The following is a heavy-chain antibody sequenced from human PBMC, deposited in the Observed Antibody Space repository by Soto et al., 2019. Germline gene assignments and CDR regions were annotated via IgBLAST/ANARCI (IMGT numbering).Heavy chain of an antibody. V-gene: IGHV5-51*01. CDR2: IFPGDSDT. CDR1: GYNFHNHW. J-gene: IGHJ4*02. D-gene: IGHD4-17*01. Sequence: GESLKISCKGSGYNFHNHWIAWVRQMPGKGLEWMGIIFPGDSDTVYSPSFQGQVTIAVDKSISAAYLQWSGLKASDTAIYYCATQIGLHGVSRYFDDWGQGTMVTVYS. CDR3: ATQIGLHGVSRYFDD.